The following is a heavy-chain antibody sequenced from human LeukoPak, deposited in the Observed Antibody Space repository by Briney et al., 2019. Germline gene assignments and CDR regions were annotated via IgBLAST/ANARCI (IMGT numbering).Heavy chain of an antibody. V-gene: IGHV4-31*02. J-gene: IGHJ4*02. CDR2: IYYSGST. CDR3: ARWSGYDLASYFDY. Sequence: NWVRQAPGKGLEWIGNIYYSGSTSYNPSLKSRVTISVDTSKNQFSLKLSSVTAADTAVYYCARWSGYDLASYFDYWGQGTLVTVSS. D-gene: IGHD5-12*01.